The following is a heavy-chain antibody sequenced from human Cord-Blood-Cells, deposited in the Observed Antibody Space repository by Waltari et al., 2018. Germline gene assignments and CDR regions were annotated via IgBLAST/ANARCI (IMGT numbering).Heavy chain of an antibody. CDR2: INHSGST. CDR3: ARGIPDY. CDR1: GGSFRGSY. J-gene: IGHJ4*02. V-gene: IGHV4-34*01. Sequence: QVPLQQWGAGLLKPSETLSLTCAVYGGSFRGSYWSWIRQPPGKGLEWIGEINHSGSTNYNPSLKSRVTISVDTSKNQFSLKLSSVTAADTAVYYCARGIPDYWGQGTLVTVSS.